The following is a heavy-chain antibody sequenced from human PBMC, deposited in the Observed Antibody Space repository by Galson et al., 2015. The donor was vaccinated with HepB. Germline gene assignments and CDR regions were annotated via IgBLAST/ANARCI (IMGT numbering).Heavy chain of an antibody. D-gene: IGHD3-10*01. V-gene: IGHV4-34*01. J-gene: IGHJ6*03. CDR1: GGSFSGYY. Sequence: SETLSLTCAVYGGSFSGYYWTWIRQPPGKGLEWIGDINRSGNINCTPSLKSRVTISLDTSKTQFSLKLRSVTAADTGEYYCARADRGVIIVHHYYYMDVWGKGTTVTVSS. CDR3: ARADRGVIIVHHYYYMDV. CDR2: INRSGNI.